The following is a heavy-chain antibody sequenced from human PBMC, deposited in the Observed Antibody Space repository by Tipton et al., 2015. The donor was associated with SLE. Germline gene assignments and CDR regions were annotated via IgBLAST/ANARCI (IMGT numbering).Heavy chain of an antibody. CDR2: IYPGDSDT. D-gene: IGHD3-9*01. CDR3: ASPPQLTGDGTVFDI. J-gene: IGHJ3*02. CDR1: GFTFSDLA. Sequence: SLRLSCAASGFTFSDLAIQWVRQAPGKGLEWMGIIYPGDSDTRYSPSFQGQVTISADKSITTAYMQWSSLKASDTAMYYCASPPQLTGDGTVFDIWGQGTMVTVSS. V-gene: IGHV5-51*01.